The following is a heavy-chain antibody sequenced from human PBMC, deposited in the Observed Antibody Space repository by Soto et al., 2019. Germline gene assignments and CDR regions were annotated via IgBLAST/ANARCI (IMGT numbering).Heavy chain of an antibody. Sequence: SETLSLTCTVPDSSISSSSYYWGCIRQPPGEGLGWIGSIYYSGSTYYNPSLKSRVTISVDISKNQFSLKVSIVSAADKAVYYCTRAPGIAAAGTVYYSSMDVWGQGTTVTVSS. D-gene: IGHD6-13*01. CDR2: IYYSGST. CDR1: DSSISSSSYY. CDR3: TRAPGIAAAGTVYYSSMDV. V-gene: IGHV4-39*01. J-gene: IGHJ6*02.